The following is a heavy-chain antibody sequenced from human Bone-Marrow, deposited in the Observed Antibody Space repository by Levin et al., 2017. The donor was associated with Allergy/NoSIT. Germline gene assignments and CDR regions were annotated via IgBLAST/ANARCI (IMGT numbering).Heavy chain of an antibody. CDR2: ISAYNGDT. D-gene: IGHD2-2*01. Sequence: GESLKISCKASGYMFTSYGFSWVRQAPGQGLEWLGWISAYNGDTDYSQKFQDRVTVTTDTSTTTAYMELRSLRSDDTAIYYCARTVCLSTSLCNPAFWGQGTLVTVSS. CDR1: GYMFTSYG. V-gene: IGHV1-18*01. CDR3: ARTVCLSTSLCNPAF. J-gene: IGHJ4*02.